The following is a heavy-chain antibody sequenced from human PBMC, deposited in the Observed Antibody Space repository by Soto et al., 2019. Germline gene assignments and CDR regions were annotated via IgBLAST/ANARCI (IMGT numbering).Heavy chain of an antibody. CDR1: GFTFSDYA. CDR2: ISYDGSNE. CDR3: AGTNYDFWSGYDDY. D-gene: IGHD3-3*01. Sequence: GGSLRLSCAASGFTFSDYAMHWVRQAPGKGLEWVALISYDGSNEYYADSVRGRFTISRDNSKNTVYLQMNSLRDEDTAVYYCAGTNYDFWSGYDDYWGQGTLVTVSS. J-gene: IGHJ4*02. V-gene: IGHV3-30-3*01.